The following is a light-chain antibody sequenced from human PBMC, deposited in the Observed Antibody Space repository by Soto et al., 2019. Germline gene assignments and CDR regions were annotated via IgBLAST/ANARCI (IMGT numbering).Light chain of an antibody. CDR1: QDISVY. CDR2: DAS. Sequence: DIQMTQSPSSLSASVGDRVTITCQASQDISVYLNWYQQKPGKAPKLLISDASNLETGVPSRFSGSGSGTDFTFSISSLQPEDFATYYCQQSYRTPRTFGQGTKVDIK. J-gene: IGKJ1*01. CDR3: QQSYRTPRT. V-gene: IGKV1-33*01.